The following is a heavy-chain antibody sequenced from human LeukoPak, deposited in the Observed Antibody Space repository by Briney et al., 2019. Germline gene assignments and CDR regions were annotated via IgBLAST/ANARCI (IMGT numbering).Heavy chain of an antibody. CDR2: IYWNDEK. CDR3: AQSYDRSGYYYSRFDY. D-gene: IGHD3-22*01. Sequence: SGPTLAKPTQTLTLTCTFSGFSLSTSGVGVGWIRQPPGKALEWLALIYWNDEKPYSPSLKSRLTITKDTSKNQVVLTMTNMDPVDTATYYCAQSYDRSGYYYSRFDYWGQGTLVTVSS. CDR1: GFSLSTSGVG. V-gene: IGHV2-5*01. J-gene: IGHJ4*02.